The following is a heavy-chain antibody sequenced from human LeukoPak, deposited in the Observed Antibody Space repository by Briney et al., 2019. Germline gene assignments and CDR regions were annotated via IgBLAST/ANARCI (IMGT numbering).Heavy chain of an antibody. CDR2: ISSSGSTT. Sequence: GGSLRLSCAASGFTFSSYEMNWVRQAPGKGLEWVSYISSSGSTTYYADSVKGRFTISRDNAKNSLYLQMNSLRAEDTAVYYCAKDAMVRGVIFHFDYWGQGTLVTVSS. D-gene: IGHD3-10*01. V-gene: IGHV3-48*03. J-gene: IGHJ4*02. CDR3: AKDAMVRGVIFHFDY. CDR1: GFTFSSYE.